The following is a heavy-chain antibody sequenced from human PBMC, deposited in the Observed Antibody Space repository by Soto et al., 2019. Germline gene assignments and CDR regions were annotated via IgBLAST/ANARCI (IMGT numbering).Heavy chain of an antibody. D-gene: IGHD3-9*01. Sequence: SETLSLTCPVSGGSLSSSSYYWGWIRQPPGKGLEWIGSIYYSGSTYYNPSLKRRVTISVGTSKNQFSLKLSSVTAADTAVYYCARRKYYDILTGYWIHDAFDIWGQGTMVTVSS. CDR1: GGSLSSSSYY. CDR2: IYYSGST. J-gene: IGHJ3*02. CDR3: ARRKYYDILTGYWIHDAFDI. V-gene: IGHV4-39*01.